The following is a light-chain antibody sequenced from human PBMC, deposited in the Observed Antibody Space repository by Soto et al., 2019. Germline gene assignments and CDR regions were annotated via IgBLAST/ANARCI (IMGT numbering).Light chain of an antibody. V-gene: IGKV3-11*01. Sequence: IVLTQSPATLSLSHGERATLSCRASQSVSSYLAWYQQKPGQAPRLLIYDASNRATGIPVRFSGSGSGTDFTLTISSLEPEDFALYYCQQRNNWPITFGQGTRLEIK. J-gene: IGKJ5*01. CDR2: DAS. CDR3: QQRNNWPIT. CDR1: QSVSSY.